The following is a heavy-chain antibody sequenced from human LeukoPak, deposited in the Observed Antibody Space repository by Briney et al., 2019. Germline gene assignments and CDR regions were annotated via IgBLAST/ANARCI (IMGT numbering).Heavy chain of an antibody. D-gene: IGHD3-22*01. CDR2: ISYDGSDK. J-gene: IGHJ4*02. Sequence: GRSLRLSCAVSGFTFSSYALHWVSQARGKGLEWVAVISYDGSDKYYADSVKGRFTISRDNSKNTLYLQMNSLRAEDTALYCCARALYYYVRSGYGPGFDYWGQGTLVTVSS. V-gene: IGHV3-30-3*01. CDR1: GFTFSSYA. CDR3: ARALYYYVRSGYGPGFDY.